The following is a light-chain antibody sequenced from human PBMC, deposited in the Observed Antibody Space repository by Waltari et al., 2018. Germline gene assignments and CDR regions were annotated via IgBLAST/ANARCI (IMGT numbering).Light chain of an antibody. CDR2: DTS. J-gene: IGKJ4*01. CDR1: QSVIRY. Sequence: EIVLTQSPATLSLSPGQRATLSCRASQSVIRYLAWYQKKHGQAPRLLIYDTSVRATGIPYRFNGSGSGTDFTLTIGSLEVEDSAVYYCQHRSSWPLTFGGGTKVEIK. CDR3: QHRSSWPLT. V-gene: IGKV3-11*01.